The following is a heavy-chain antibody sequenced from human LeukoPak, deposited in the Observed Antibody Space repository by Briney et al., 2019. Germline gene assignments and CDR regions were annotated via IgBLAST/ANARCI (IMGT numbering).Heavy chain of an antibody. Sequence: GGSLRLSCAASGFTFSSYAMHWVRQAPGKGLEWISVIYSGGNTYYADSVKGRFTISRDNSKNTLYLQMNSLRAEDTAVYYCASQVVVVAAYNDAFDIWGQGTMVTVSS. CDR3: ASQVVVVAAYNDAFDI. J-gene: IGHJ3*02. CDR1: GFTFSSYA. CDR2: IYSGGNT. V-gene: IGHV3-53*01. D-gene: IGHD2-15*01.